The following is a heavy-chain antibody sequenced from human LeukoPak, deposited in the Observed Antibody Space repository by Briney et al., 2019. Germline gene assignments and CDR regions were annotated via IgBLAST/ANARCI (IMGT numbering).Heavy chain of an antibody. V-gene: IGHV3-15*01. D-gene: IGHD3-10*01. J-gene: IGHJ4*02. CDR3: TLIQGWGSGSYYRDF. Sequence: GGSLRLSYAASGFSISNDWMSWVRQAPGKGLEWVARVKSRSAGETTDYAAPVKGRFTISRDDSKNTLYLQMNSLKTEDTAVYYCTLIQGWGSGSYYRDFWGQGTLVTVSS. CDR2: VKSRSAGETT. CDR1: GFSISNDW.